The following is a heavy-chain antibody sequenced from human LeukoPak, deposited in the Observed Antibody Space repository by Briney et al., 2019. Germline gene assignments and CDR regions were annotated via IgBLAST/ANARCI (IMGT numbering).Heavy chain of an antibody. D-gene: IGHD1-26*01. CDR3: ARDSGSYYLSSSDY. Sequence: GGSLRLSCAASGFTFSNYGMHWVRQAPGKGLEWVTFILYDGSTNIYADSVKGRFTISRDNAKNSLYLQMNSLRAEDTAVYYCARDSGSYYLSSSDYWGQGTLVTVSS. CDR2: ILYDGSTN. CDR1: GFTFSNYG. V-gene: IGHV3-30*02. J-gene: IGHJ4*02.